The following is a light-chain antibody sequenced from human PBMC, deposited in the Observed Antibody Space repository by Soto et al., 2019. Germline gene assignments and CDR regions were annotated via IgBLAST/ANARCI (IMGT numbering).Light chain of an antibody. Sequence: QSVLTQPASVSGSPGQSITISCTGTSSDIGAYNFVSWYQQHPGKAPKLMLYDVNIRPSGVSNRFPGSKSGNTASLTISGLQAEDEADYYCTSWTTSTTMIFGGGTKLT. CDR3: TSWTTSTTMI. CDR2: DVN. V-gene: IGLV2-14*03. J-gene: IGLJ2*01. CDR1: SSDIGAYNF.